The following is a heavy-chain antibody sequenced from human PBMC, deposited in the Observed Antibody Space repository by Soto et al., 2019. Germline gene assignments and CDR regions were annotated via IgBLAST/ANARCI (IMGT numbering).Heavy chain of an antibody. CDR1: EGTFSSYT. Sequence: VQLVQSGAELKKPGSSVRVSCRPSEGTFSSYTISWVGQAPGQGLEWMGRIIPIFGIANYAQKFQGRVTITADKSTSTAYMELSSLRSEDTAVYYCASLMSSGYYYGMDVWGQGTTVTVSS. V-gene: IGHV1-69*02. J-gene: IGHJ6*02. CDR2: IIPIFGIA. D-gene: IGHD3-10*01. CDR3: ASLMSSGYYYGMDV.